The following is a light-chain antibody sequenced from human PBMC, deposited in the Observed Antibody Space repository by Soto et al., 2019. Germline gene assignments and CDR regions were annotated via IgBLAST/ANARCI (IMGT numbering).Light chain of an antibody. CDR2: STS. CDR1: AGAVTSAHY. V-gene: IGLV7-43*01. Sequence: QAVVTQEPSLTVSPGGTVTLTCASSAGAVTSAHYTNWLQQKPGQAPRALIYSTSEKHSWTPARFSGSLLGGKAALILSAAQPEDEADYYCLLYYGGAQVLFGGGTKLTVL. CDR3: LLYYGGAQVL. J-gene: IGLJ2*01.